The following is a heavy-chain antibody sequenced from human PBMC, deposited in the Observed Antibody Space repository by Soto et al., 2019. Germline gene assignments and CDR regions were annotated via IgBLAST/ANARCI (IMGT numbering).Heavy chain of an antibody. V-gene: IGHV4-4*07. CDR2: ISPDGSA. CDR3: ASLGRNYYNGMDV. J-gene: IGHJ6*02. CDR1: GAYIRTYF. Sequence: SETLSLTCSVSGAYIRTYFWTWIRQPAGKGLEWMGRISPDGSATYNPSLQSRVSMFVDTSKNEFSLRLTSVTAADTAVYYCASLGRNYYNGMDVWGQGTSVTVS.